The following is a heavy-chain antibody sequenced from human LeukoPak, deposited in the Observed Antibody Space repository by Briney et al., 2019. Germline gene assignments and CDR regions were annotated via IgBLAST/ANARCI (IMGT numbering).Heavy chain of an antibody. CDR2: ISNSGGNT. D-gene: IGHD1-26*01. CDR3: AKTMGAIDHDY. J-gene: IGHJ4*02. CDR1: GFTFSDFA. Sequence: PGGSLRLSCAASGFTFSDFAMSWVRQAPGEGLEWVSTISNSGGNTYYADSVKGRFTISRDNSKNTLYLQMNSLRAEDTAVYFCAKTMGAIDHDYWGQGTLVTVSS. V-gene: IGHV3-23*01.